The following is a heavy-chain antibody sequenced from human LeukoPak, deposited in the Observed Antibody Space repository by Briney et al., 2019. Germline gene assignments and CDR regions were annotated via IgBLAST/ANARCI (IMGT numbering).Heavy chain of an antibody. D-gene: IGHD6-19*01. CDR2: MNPNSGNT. V-gene: IGHV1-8*01. CDR1: GYTFTSYD. CDR3: ARVKPIAVAVTRWFDP. J-gene: IGHJ5*02. Sequence: GASVKVSCTASGYTFTSYDTNWVRQATGQGLEWMGWMNPNSGNTGYAQKFQGRVTMTRNTSISTAYMELSSLRSEDTAVYYCARVKPIAVAVTRWFDPWGQGTLVTVSS.